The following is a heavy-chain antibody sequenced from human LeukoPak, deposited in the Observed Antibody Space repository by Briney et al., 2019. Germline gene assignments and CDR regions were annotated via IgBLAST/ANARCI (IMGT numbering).Heavy chain of an antibody. V-gene: IGHV4-34*01. CDR3: ARRGHTWWNY. CDR1: GGSFSGYY. CDR2: INHSGST. Sequence: PSETLSLTCAVYGGSFSGYYWSWIRQPPGKGLEWIGEINHSGSTNYNPSLKSRVTISVDTSKNQFSLKLSSVTAADTAVYYCARRGHTWWNYWGQGTLVTVSS. D-gene: IGHD2-8*02. J-gene: IGHJ4*02.